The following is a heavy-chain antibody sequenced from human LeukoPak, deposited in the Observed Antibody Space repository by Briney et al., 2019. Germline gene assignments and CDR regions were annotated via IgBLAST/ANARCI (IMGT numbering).Heavy chain of an antibody. V-gene: IGHV4-59*01. J-gene: IGHJ5*02. CDR2: IYYSGNT. D-gene: IGHD1-7*01. Sequence: SETLSLTCTVSGGSISNYYWSWIRQPPGKGLEWIAYIYYSGNTNYNPSLKSRITISVDTSKNQFSLKLTSVTAADTAVYYCARNWNYPSSNWFDPWGQGTLVTVSS. CDR1: GGSISNYY. CDR3: ARNWNYPSSNWFDP.